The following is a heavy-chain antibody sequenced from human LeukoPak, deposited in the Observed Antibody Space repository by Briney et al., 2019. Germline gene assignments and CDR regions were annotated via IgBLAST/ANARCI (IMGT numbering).Heavy chain of an antibody. J-gene: IGHJ4*02. CDR1: GGTFSSYA. V-gene: IGHV1-69*13. CDR2: IIPIFGTA. Sequence: ASVKVSCKASGGTFSSYAISWVRRAPGQGLEWMGGIIPIFGTANYAQKFQGRVTITADESTSTAYMELSSLRAEDTAVYYCARDRVGDWEYFDYWGQGTLVTVSS. CDR3: ARDRVGDWEYFDY. D-gene: IGHD1-26*01.